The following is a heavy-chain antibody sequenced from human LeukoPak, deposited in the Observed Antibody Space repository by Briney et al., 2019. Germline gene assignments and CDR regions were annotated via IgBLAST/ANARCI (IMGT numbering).Heavy chain of an antibody. V-gene: IGHV5-51*01. CDR1: GYSFISHW. CDR2: IYPGDSDT. CDR3: ARREGGMFYSDY. D-gene: IGHD1-26*01. J-gene: IGHJ4*02. Sequence: GESLKISCKGSGYSFISHWIGWVRQMPGKGLEWMGIIYPGDSDTRYSPSFEGQVTISVDKSISSAYLQWSSLKASDTAIYFCARREGGMFYSDYWGQGTLVTVSS.